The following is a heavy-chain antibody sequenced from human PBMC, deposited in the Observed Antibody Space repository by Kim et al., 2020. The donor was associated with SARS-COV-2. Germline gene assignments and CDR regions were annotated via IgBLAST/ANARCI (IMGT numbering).Heavy chain of an antibody. J-gene: IGHJ6*02. CDR1: GYSFTSYW. CDR2: FYPGDSDT. D-gene: IGHD3-9*01. V-gene: IGHV5-51*01. CDR3: ARLRYNYDILTGYVGYYYYGMDV. Sequence: GESLKISCKGSGYSFTSYWIGWVRQMPGKGLEWMGIFYPGDSDTRYSPSFQGQVTISADKSISTAYLQWSSLKASDTAMYYCARLRYNYDILTGYVGYYYYGMDVWGQGTTVTVSS.